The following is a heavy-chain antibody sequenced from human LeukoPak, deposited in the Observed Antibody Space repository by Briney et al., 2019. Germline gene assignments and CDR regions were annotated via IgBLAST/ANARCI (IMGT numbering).Heavy chain of an antibody. Sequence: ASVKVSCKASGYTFTSYYMHWVRQAPGQGLEWMGIINPSGGSTSYAQKFQGRVTMTRDTSTSTVYMELSSLRSEGTAVYYCASDYGGDHFDIWGQGTMVTVSS. J-gene: IGHJ3*02. CDR3: ASDYGGDHFDI. CDR1: GYTFTSYY. CDR2: INPSGGST. D-gene: IGHD4-23*01. V-gene: IGHV1-46*01.